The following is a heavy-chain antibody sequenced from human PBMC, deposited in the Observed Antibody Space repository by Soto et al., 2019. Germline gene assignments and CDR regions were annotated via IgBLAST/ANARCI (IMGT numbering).Heavy chain of an antibody. CDR1: GGSISSSSYY. V-gene: IGHV4-39*01. CDR3: ARQRTTVVTQAYFDH. CDR2: IYYSGST. Sequence: PSETLSLTCTASGGSISSSSYYWGWIRQPPGKGLEWIGSIYYSGSTYYNPSLKSRVTISIDTSKNQFSLKLSSVTATDTAVYYCARQRTTVVTQAYFDHWGQGALVTVSS. J-gene: IGHJ4*02. D-gene: IGHD2-21*02.